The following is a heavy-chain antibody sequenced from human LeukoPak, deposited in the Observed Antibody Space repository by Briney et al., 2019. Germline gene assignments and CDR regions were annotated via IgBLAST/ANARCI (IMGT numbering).Heavy chain of an antibody. CDR1: GFTFSSYG. D-gene: IGHD3-10*01. Sequence: QSGGSLRLSCAASGFTFSSYGMHWVRQAPGKGLEWVAFIRYDGSNKYYADSVKGRFTISRDNSKNTLYLQMNSLRAEDTAVYYCAKDLSLWFGDHQDAFDIWGQGTMVTVSS. CDR3: AKDLSLWFGDHQDAFDI. V-gene: IGHV3-30*02. J-gene: IGHJ3*02. CDR2: IRYDGSNK.